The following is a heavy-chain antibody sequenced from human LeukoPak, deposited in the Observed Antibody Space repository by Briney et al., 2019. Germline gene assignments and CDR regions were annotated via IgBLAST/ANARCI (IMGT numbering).Heavy chain of an antibody. V-gene: IGHV4-39*07. Sequence: SETLSLTCTVSGGSISSSTYYWGWIRQPPGKGLEWIGEINHSGSTNYNPSLKSRVTISVDTSKNQFSLKLSSVTAADTAVYYCARKSTSLYVWGSPLYYFDYWGQGTLVTVSS. D-gene: IGHD3-16*01. CDR2: INHSGST. CDR3: ARKSTSLYVWGSPLYYFDY. J-gene: IGHJ4*02. CDR1: GGSISSSTYY.